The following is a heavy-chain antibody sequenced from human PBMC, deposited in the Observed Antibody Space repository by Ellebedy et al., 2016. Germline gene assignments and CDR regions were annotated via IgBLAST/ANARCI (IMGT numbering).Heavy chain of an antibody. CDR1: GYTFNNYD. V-gene: IGHV1-18*01. CDR2: ISAYNGNT. D-gene: IGHD3-22*01. Sequence: ASVKVSXXASGYTFNNYDISWVRHAPGQGLEWMAWISAYNGNTNYAQKLQGRVTMTTDTSTSTAYMELRSLRSDDTAVYYCARRLYYDSSGYYARYYYYGMDVWGQGTTVTVSS. CDR3: ARRLYYDSSGYYARYYYYGMDV. J-gene: IGHJ6*02.